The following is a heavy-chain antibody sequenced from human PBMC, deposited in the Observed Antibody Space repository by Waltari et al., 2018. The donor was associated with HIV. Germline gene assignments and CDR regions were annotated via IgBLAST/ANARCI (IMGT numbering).Heavy chain of an antibody. J-gene: IGHJ6*02. CDR1: GYTFTSYG. Sequence: QVQLVQSGAEVKKPGASVKVSCKASGYTFTSYGISWVRQAPGQGLEWMGWISAYNGNTNYAQKLQGRVTMTTDTSTSTAYMELRSLRSDDTAVYYCARDPRGGVVVPAATNSYGMDVWGQGTTVTVSS. D-gene: IGHD2-2*01. CDR3: ARDPRGGVVVPAATNSYGMDV. CDR2: ISAYNGNT. V-gene: IGHV1-18*01.